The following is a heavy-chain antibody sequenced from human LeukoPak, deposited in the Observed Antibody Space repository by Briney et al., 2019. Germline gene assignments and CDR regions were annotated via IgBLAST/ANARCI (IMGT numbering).Heavy chain of an antibody. D-gene: IGHD6-19*01. CDR1: GFSLNTNAMR. CDR2: IDWDDNT. V-gene: IGHV2-70*04. J-gene: IGHJ4*02. CDR3: ARSSHSGVWYDLDY. Sequence: ESGPTLVNPTQTLTLTCTFSGFSLNTNAMRVSWIRQSPGKALEYFARIDWDDNTFYSASLRSRLTISKDTSKNQVVLTMPNMDPVDTATYYCARSSHSGVWYDLDYWGQGILVTVSS.